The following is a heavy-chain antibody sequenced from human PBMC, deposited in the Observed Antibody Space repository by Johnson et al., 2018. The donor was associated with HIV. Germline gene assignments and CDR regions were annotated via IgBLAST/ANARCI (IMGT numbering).Heavy chain of an antibody. CDR1: GFTFSSYP. CDR2: ISYDGSNK. V-gene: IGHV3-30-3*01. CDR3: AREYYDSSGYYYGGVSAFDI. D-gene: IGHD3-22*01. Sequence: QVQLVESGGGVVQPGRSLRLSCVVSGFTFSSYPMHWVRQAPGKGLEWVAIISYDGSNKYYADSVKGRFPISRDNSKNTLYLQMNSLGAEDTAVYYCAREYYDSSGYYYGGVSAFDIWGQGTMVTVSS. J-gene: IGHJ3*02.